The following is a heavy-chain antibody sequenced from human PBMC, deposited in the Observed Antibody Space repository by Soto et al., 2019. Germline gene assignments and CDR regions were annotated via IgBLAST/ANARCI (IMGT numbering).Heavy chain of an antibody. CDR2: INQDGGEK. CDR3: ATISGLHYYGMDD. Sequence: GGSLRLSCAASGFTFSRFWMSWVRQAPGKGLEWVANINQDGGEKYYVDSVKGRFTISRDNAKNSLYLQMNSLRAEDTAAYYCATISGLHYYGMDDWGQGTTVTVSS. D-gene: IGHD3-10*01. CDR1: GFTFSRFW. V-gene: IGHV3-7*01. J-gene: IGHJ6*02.